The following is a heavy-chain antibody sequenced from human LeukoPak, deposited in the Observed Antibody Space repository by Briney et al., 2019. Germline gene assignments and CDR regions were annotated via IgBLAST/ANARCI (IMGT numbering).Heavy chain of an antibody. J-gene: IGHJ3*02. CDR2: MNPNSGNT. Sequence: ASVKVSCTASGYTFTSYDINWVRQATGQGLEWMGWMNPNSGNTGYAQKFQGRVTITRNTSISTAYMELSSLRSEDTAVYYCARGAIVVGAFDIWGQGTMVTVSS. D-gene: IGHD3-22*01. V-gene: IGHV1-8*03. CDR1: GYTFTSYD. CDR3: ARGAIVVGAFDI.